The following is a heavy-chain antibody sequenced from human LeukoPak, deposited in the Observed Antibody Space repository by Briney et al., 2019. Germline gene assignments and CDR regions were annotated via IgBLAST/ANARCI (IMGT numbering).Heavy chain of an antibody. V-gene: IGHV4-38-2*01. D-gene: IGHD2-2*01. CDR2: IYHSGST. Sequence: SETLSLTCAVSGYSISSGYYWGWIRQPPGKGLEWIGSIYHSGSTYYNPSLKSRVTISVDTSKNQFSLKLSSVTAADTAVYYCARVGVGDCSSTSCPDYYYMDVWGKGTTVTVSS. CDR3: ARVGVGDCSSTSCPDYYYMDV. CDR1: GYSISSGYY. J-gene: IGHJ6*03.